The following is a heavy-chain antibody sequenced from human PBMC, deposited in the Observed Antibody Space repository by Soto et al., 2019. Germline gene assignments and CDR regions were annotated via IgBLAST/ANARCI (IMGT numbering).Heavy chain of an antibody. J-gene: IGHJ4*02. CDR1: GYTFTMYG. D-gene: IGHD2-21*02. Sequence: SVKVSCKASGYTFTMYGISWVLRSGLQGLEWMGCISAYNGNTNYAQKLQGRVTMTTDTSTSTAYMEPRSLRSDDTAVYYCARGDCGGDCYSPTHDYWGQGTLVTVSS. V-gene: IGHV1-18*04. CDR2: ISAYNGNT. CDR3: ARGDCGGDCYSPTHDY.